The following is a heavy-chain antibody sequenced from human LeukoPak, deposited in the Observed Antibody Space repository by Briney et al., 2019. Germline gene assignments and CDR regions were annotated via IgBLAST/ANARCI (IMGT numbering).Heavy chain of an antibody. J-gene: IGHJ4*02. CDR3: ARGFEYYDSSGLFDY. Sequence: PGGSLRLSCAASGFTFTTYWMSWVRQAPGKGLEWVANMKPDGSEIFYVDSVKGRFTISRDNAKNSLYLQMNSLRAEDTAVYYCARGFEYYDSSGLFDYWGQGTLVTVSS. V-gene: IGHV3-7*04. D-gene: IGHD3-22*01. CDR1: GFTFTTYW. CDR2: MKPDGSEI.